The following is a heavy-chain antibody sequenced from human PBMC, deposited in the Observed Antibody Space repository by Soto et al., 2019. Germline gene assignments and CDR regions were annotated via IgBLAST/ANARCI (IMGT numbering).Heavy chain of an antibody. CDR2: ISYDGSNK. CDR1: GFTFSSYA. V-gene: IGHV3-30-3*01. Sequence: QVQLVESGGGVVQPGRSLRLSCAASGFTFSSYAMHWVRQAPGKGLEWVAVISYDGSNKYYADSVKGRFTISRDNSKNTLYLQMNSLRAEDTAVYYCARVPSSSGRAHFDYWGQGTLVTAS. J-gene: IGHJ4*02. D-gene: IGHD2-15*01. CDR3: ARVPSSSGRAHFDY.